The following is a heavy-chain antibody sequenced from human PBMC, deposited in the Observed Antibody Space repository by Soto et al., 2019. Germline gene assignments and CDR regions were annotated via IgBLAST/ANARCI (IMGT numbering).Heavy chain of an antibody. CDR3: ARGGINSSSHYYYYGMDV. J-gene: IGHJ6*02. CDR1: VKGFTSYL. CDR2: IYPGDSDT. D-gene: IGHD4-4*01. Sequence: XDSLNVTWHCSVKGFTSYLSGLLHQLPGKGLEWMGIIYPGDSDTRYSPSFQGQVTISADKSISTAYLQWSSLKASDTAMYYCARGGINSSSHYYYYGMDVWGQRTAVTVSS. V-gene: IGHV5-51*07.